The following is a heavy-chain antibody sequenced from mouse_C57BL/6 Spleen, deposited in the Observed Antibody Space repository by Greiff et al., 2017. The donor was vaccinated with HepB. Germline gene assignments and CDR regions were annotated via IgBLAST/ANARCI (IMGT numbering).Heavy chain of an antibody. CDR2: INPYNGGT. J-gene: IGHJ1*03. D-gene: IGHD4-1*01. CDR3: ARELGRRDWYFDV. CDR1: GYTFTDYY. V-gene: IGHV1-19*01. Sequence: EVQRVESGPVLVKPGASVKMSCKASGYTFTDYYMNWVKQSHGKSLEWIGVINPYNGGTSYNQKFKGKATLTVDKSSSTAYMELNSLTSEDSAVYYCARELGRRDWYFDVWGTGTTVTVSS.